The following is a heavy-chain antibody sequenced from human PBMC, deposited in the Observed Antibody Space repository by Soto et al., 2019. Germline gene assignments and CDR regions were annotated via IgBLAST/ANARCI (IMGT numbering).Heavy chain of an antibody. Sequence: EVRLLESGGGLVQPGGSLRLSCAASGWTVGSSAMTWVRQAPGKGLEWISSLSGDGKATYYAASVKGRFTISRDISKNTLFLQMDSLRVEDTAIYFCARITRSWGQGTRVTVSS. J-gene: IGHJ5*02. V-gene: IGHV3-23*01. CDR3: ARITRS. CDR1: GWTVGSSA. CDR2: LSGDGKAT. D-gene: IGHD3-3*01.